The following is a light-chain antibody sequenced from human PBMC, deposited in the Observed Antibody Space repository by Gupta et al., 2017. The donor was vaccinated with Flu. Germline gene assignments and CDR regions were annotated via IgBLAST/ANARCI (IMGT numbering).Light chain of an antibody. Sequence: DIVMTQSPDSLAVTLGERATINCKSSQSVLYSSYNKNYLAWFQQKPGQPPNLLIYCASTREFGVPDRFSGRGSGPDFTLTISSLQAEDVAVYYCQQYYSTPFTFGPGTKVDIK. J-gene: IGKJ3*01. CDR2: CAS. CDR3: QQYYSTPFT. V-gene: IGKV4-1*01. CDR1: QSVLYSSYNKNY.